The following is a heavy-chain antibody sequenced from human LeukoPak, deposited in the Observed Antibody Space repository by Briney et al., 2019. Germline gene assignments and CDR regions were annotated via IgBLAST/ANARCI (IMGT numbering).Heavy chain of an antibody. D-gene: IGHD3-16*02. CDR3: ARHIGGGIEDMDV. CDR2: IYVTGT. J-gene: IGHJ6*03. CDR1: GGSIGTYF. V-gene: IGHV4-59*08. Sequence: PSETLSLTRTVSGGSIGTYFWGWIRQSPGKGLEWIGYIYVTGTRYNPYLQSRVTISVDRSRNQFFLKMSSVTAADTAVYYCARHIGGGIEDMDVWGKGTKVIVSS.